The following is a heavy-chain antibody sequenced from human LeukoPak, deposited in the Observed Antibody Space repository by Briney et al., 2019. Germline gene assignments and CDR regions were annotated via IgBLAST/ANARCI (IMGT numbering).Heavy chain of an antibody. CDR3: ARSYCSGGSCYFDY. D-gene: IGHD2-15*01. J-gene: IGHJ4*02. Sequence: MSSETLSLTCTVSGGSISSSSYYWGWIRQPPGKGLEWIGSIYYSGSTYYNPSLKSRVTISVDTSKNQFSLKLSSVTAADTAVYYCARSYCSGGSCYFDYWGQGTLVTVSS. CDR1: GGSISSSSYY. V-gene: IGHV4-39*07. CDR2: IYYSGST.